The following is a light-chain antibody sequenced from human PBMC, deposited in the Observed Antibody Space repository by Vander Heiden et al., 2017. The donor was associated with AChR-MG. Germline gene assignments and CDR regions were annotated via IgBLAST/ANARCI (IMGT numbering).Light chain of an antibody. CDR1: KLGNKY. CDR3: QAWDSSTVV. J-gene: IGLJ2*01. Sequence: SYELTQPPSVSVSPRQTASITCPGDKLGNKYACWYQQKPGQSPVLVLYQDAKRPSGIPERFSGSNSGNTATLTISGTQAMDEADYYCQAWDSSTVVFGGGTKLTVL. CDR2: QDA. V-gene: IGLV3-1*01.